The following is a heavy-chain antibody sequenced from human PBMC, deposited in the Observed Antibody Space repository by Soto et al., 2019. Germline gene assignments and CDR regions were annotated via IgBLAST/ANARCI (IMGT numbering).Heavy chain of an antibody. V-gene: IGHV3-30*18. Sequence: QVQLVESGGGVVQPGMSLRLSCAASGFTFSSYGMHWVRQAPGKGLEWVAVISYDGSYTYYADSVKGRFTISRDNSKNTLYLQMNSLRGEDTALYYCAKAALAGGCYSDDYWGQGTLVTVSS. J-gene: IGHJ4*02. CDR1: GFTFSSYG. D-gene: IGHD2-15*01. CDR3: AKAALAGGCYSDDY. CDR2: ISYDGSYT.